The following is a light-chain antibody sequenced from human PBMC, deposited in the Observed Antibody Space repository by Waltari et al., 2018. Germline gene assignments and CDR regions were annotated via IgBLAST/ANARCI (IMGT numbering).Light chain of an antibody. J-gene: IGLJ3*02. CDR1: SSDVGSYDL. V-gene: IGLV2-23*01. Sequence: QSALTQPASVSGSPGQSITISCTATSSDVGSYDLVSLYQQHPGRAPKLMIYEGSKRPSGVSNRFSGSKSGNTASLTISGLQAEDEADYYCCSYAGSNWVFGGGTKLTVL. CDR3: CSYAGSNWV. CDR2: EGS.